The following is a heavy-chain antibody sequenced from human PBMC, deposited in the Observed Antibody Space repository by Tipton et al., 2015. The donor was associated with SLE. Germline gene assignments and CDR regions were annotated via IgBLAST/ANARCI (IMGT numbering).Heavy chain of an antibody. CDR3: ARERLAVAGIDY. D-gene: IGHD6-19*01. V-gene: IGHV4-61*09. Sequence: TLSLTCTVSGGSISSGSYYWSWIRQPAGKGLEWIGYIYASGSTNYNPSLKSRVTISVDTSKNQFSLKLSSVTAADTAVYYCARERLAVAGIDYWGQGTLVTVSS. CDR1: GGSISSGSYY. CDR2: IYASGST. J-gene: IGHJ4*02.